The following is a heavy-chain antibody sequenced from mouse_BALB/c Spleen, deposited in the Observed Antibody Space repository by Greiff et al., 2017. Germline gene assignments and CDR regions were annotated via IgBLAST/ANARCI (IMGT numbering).Heavy chain of an antibody. J-gene: IGHJ2*01. CDR2: INSNGGST. V-gene: IGHV5-6-3*01. CDR1: GFTFSSYG. D-gene: IGHD1-1*01. CDR3: AKYGNFDY. Sequence: EVQVVESGGGLVQPGGSLKLSCAASGFTFSSYGMSWVRQTPDKRLELVATINSNGGSTYYPDSVKGRFTISRDNAKNTLYLQMSSLKSEDTAMYYCAKYGNFDYWGQGTTLTVSS.